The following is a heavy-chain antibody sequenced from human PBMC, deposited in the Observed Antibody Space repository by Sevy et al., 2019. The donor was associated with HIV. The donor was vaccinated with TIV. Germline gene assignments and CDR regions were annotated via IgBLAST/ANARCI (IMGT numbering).Heavy chain of an antibody. CDR1: GGTFSSYI. V-gene: IGHV1-69*13. J-gene: IGHJ4*02. CDR2: ITPVLGTT. Sequence: ASVKVSCKASGGTFSSYIVSWVRQAPGQGLEGMGGITPVLGTTNYAHKFQGRVTITADGSTSTVYMEMSRLKSEDTAVYYCARWSISIDYWGQGTLVTVSS. CDR3: ARWSISIDY.